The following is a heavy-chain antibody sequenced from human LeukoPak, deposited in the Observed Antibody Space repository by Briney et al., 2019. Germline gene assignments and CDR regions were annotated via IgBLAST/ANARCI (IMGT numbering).Heavy chain of an antibody. J-gene: IGHJ4*02. CDR2: VCGSCDIT. Sequence: QTVGSLRLFCVASGFTFSDDGMTWIRRAPGNGLEGVSAVCGSCDITYYSNSVKGRFTVSRDNSKNTLYLQMTSLRADDTAVYYCAKTAGYFDHWGQGTLVTVSS. CDR3: AKTAGYFDH. CDR1: GFTFSDDG. V-gene: IGHV3-23*01.